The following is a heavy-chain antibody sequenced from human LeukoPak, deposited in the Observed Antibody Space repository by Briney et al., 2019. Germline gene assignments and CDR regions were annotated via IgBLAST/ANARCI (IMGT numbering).Heavy chain of an antibody. CDR1: GGSFSGYY. D-gene: IGHD3-9*01. V-gene: IGHV4-34*01. CDR2: INHSGST. CDR3: ASLLRRAGYRSYYYYYYGMDV. J-gene: IGHJ6*02. Sequence: SETLSLTCAVYGGSFSGYYWSWIRQPPGKGLEWIGEINHSGSTNYNPSLKSRVTISVDTSKNQFSLKLSSVTAADTAVYYCASLLRRAGYRSYYYYYYGMDVWGQGTTVTVSS.